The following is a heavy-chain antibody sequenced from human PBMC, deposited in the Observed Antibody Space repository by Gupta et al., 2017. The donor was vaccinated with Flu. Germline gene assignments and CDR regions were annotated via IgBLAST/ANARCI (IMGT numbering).Heavy chain of an antibody. V-gene: IGHV3-48*03. CDR2: ISSSAVT. J-gene: IGHJ4*02. CDR1: GFTFSSYE. Sequence: EVQLVESGGGLVQPGGSLRLSCSASGFTFSSYEFSWVRLAPGKGLEWVSYISSSAVTYYTDPVKGRFTISRDKAKKSVYLQMSSVRAEDTAYYYCARGHWDSWGQGTLVTVSS. CDR3: ARGHWDS.